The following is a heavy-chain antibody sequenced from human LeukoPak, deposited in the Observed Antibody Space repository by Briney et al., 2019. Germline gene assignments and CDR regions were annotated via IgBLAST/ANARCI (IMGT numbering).Heavy chain of an antibody. CDR3: ARAVAGTEGGGY. D-gene: IGHD6-19*01. V-gene: IGHV1-46*01. CDR2: INPSDGST. CDR1: GYTFTNYY. Sequence: ASVEVSCKASGYTFTNYYMHWVRQAPGQGLEWMGIINPSDGSTNYAQKFQGRVTMTRDTSTSTVYMELSSLRSEDSAIYYCARAVAGTEGGGYWGQGTLVTVSS. J-gene: IGHJ4*02.